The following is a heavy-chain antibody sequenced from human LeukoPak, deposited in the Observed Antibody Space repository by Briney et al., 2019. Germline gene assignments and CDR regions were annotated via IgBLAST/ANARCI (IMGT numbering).Heavy chain of an antibody. Sequence: SVKVSCKASGGTFSSYAISWVRQAPGQGLEWMGRIIPIFGIANHAQKFQGRVTITADKSTSTAYMELSSLRSEDTAVYYCARDPHYGDYHNPEGYYHYGMDVWGQGTTVTVSS. V-gene: IGHV1-69*04. J-gene: IGHJ6*02. CDR1: GGTFSSYA. CDR3: ARDPHYGDYHNPEGYYHYGMDV. CDR2: IIPIFGIA. D-gene: IGHD4-17*01.